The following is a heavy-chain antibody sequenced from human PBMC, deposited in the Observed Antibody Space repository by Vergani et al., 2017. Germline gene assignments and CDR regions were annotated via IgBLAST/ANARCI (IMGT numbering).Heavy chain of an antibody. D-gene: IGHD2-15*01. J-gene: IGHJ4*02. CDR1: GFTFSSYA. V-gene: IGHV3-7*01. Sequence: EVQLLESGGGLVQPGGSLRLSCAASGFTFSSYAMSWVRQPPGKALEWVANIKQDGSEKYYVDSVKGRFTISRDNAKNSLYLQMNSLRAEDTAVYYCARVPGVVAPDYWGQGTLVTVSS. CDR3: ARVPGVVAPDY. CDR2: IKQDGSEK.